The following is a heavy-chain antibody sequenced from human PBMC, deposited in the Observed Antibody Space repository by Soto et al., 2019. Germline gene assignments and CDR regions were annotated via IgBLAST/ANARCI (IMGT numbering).Heavy chain of an antibody. CDR1: GFSLSTSGVG. J-gene: IGHJ4*02. CDR3: AHRVAATCLFDY. CDR2: IYWDDDK. D-gene: IGHD6-13*01. Sequence: QITLKESGPTLVKPTQTLTLTCTFSGFSLSTSGVGVGWIRQPPGKALEWLALIYWDDDKRYSPSLKSRVTINKDTGKNQLVLRMTNVDPVDTATYDCAHRVAATCLFDYWGQGTLVTVAS. V-gene: IGHV2-5*02.